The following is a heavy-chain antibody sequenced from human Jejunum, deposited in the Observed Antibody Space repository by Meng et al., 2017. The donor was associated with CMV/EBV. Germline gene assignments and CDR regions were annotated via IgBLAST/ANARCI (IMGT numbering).Heavy chain of an antibody. CDR2: IYNSETT. CDR3: ASGPIRGFLHY. CDR1: GGSVSSTNYY. J-gene: IGHJ4*02. D-gene: IGHD3-10*01. V-gene: IGHV4-30-4*01. Sequence: VSGGSVSSTNYYWSWIRQTPGKGLEWIGYIYNSETTNYSPSLKRRVAMSVDTSRNQFSLKVTSMTAADTAVYYCASGPIRGFLHYWGQGTLVTVSS.